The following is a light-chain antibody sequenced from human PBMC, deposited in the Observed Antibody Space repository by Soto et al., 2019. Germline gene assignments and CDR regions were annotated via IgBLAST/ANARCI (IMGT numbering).Light chain of an antibody. J-gene: IGKJ1*01. CDR1: QSVSNY. CDR2: GSS. CDR3: QQRSNSWT. Sequence: ESVLTPFPATLSLSPGDRATLSCSASQSVSNYLAWYEQKRGQPPRLLIYGSSKRATGIPARFSGSGSGTVFTLTSSILEPEDFAVYYCQQRSNSWTFGQGTKVEIK. V-gene: IGKV3-11*01.